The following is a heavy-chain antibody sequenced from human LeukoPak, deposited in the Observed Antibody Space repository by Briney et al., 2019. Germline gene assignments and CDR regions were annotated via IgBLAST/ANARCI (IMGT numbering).Heavy chain of an antibody. J-gene: IGHJ4*02. CDR2: INHSGST. CDR1: GGSFSGYY. Sequence: SETLSLTCAVYGGSFSGYYWSWIRQPPGNGLEWIGEINHSGSTNYNRSLKSRVTISVDTSKNQFSLKLSSVTAADTAVYYCARHGQYDYGDFWVFDYWGQGTLVTVSS. V-gene: IGHV4-34*01. D-gene: IGHD4-17*01. CDR3: ARHGQYDYGDFWVFDY.